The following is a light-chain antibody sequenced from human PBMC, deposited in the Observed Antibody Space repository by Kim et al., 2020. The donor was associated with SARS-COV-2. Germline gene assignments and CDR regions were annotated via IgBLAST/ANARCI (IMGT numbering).Light chain of an antibody. Sequence: DIQMTQSPSSLSASVGDRVTITCRASQSISNYLNWYQQKPRKAPKLLIYAASSLQSGVPSRFSGSGSGTHFTLTISSLQPEDFATYYCQQSYITPLTFGGGTKVYIK. CDR1: QSISNY. CDR3: QQSYITPLT. J-gene: IGKJ4*01. V-gene: IGKV1-39*01. CDR2: AAS.